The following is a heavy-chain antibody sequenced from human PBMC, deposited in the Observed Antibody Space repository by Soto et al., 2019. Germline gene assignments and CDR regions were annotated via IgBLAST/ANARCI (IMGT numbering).Heavy chain of an antibody. Sequence: SVKVSCKASGGTFSSYAISWVRQAPGQGLEWMGGIIPIFDTANYAQKFQGRVTITADESTSTAYMELSSLRSEDTAVYYCARASRGRDGYNNDYYYYGMDVWGQGTTVTVSS. CDR2: IIPIFDTA. J-gene: IGHJ6*02. CDR3: ARASRGRDGYNNDYYYYGMDV. CDR1: GGTFSSYA. V-gene: IGHV1-69*13. D-gene: IGHD4-4*01.